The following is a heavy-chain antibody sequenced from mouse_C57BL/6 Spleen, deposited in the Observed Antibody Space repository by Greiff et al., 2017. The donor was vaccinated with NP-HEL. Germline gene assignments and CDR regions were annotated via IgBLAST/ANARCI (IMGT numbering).Heavy chain of an antibody. CDR3: ARGVYGSSLDY. CDR2: IYPSDSET. CDR1: GYTFTSYW. D-gene: IGHD1-1*01. Sequence: QVQLQQPGAELVRPGSSVKLSCKASGYTFTSYWMDWVKQRPGQGLEWIGNIYPSDSETHYNQKFKDKATLTVDKSSSTAYMHLSSLTSEDSAVYYCARGVYGSSLDYWGQGTTLTVSS. J-gene: IGHJ2*01. V-gene: IGHV1-61*01.